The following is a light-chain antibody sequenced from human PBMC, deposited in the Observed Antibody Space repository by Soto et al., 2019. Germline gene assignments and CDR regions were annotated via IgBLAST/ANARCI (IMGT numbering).Light chain of an antibody. CDR3: QQYNNWPRT. CDR2: GAS. Sequence: EIVMTQSAGILSVSPGERATLSCRASQSVSSNLAWYQQKPGQAPRLLIYGASTRATGIPARFSGSRSGTEFTLTISSLQSEDFAVYYCQQYNNWPRTFGQGTKVEIK. V-gene: IGKV3-15*01. J-gene: IGKJ1*01. CDR1: QSVSSN.